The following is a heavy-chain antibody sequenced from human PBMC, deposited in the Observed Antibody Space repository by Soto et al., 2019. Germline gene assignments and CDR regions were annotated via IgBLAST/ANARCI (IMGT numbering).Heavy chain of an antibody. CDR1: GGSISSYY. D-gene: IGHD6-19*01. CDR2: IYYSGST. J-gene: IGHJ4*01. Sequence: ETLSLTCTVSGGSISSYYWSWIRQPPGKGLEWIGYIYYSGSTNYNPSLKSRVTISVDTSKNQLSLKLSSVTAADTAVYYCARRDSSGCYRIYFHYRGPGTLVTVSS. CDR3: ARRDSSGCYRIYFHY. V-gene: IGHV4-59*08.